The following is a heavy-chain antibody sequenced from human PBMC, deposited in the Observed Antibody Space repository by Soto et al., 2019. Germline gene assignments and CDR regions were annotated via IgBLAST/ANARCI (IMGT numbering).Heavy chain of an antibody. J-gene: IGHJ3*01. CDR1: GFTFSSFF. Sequence: EVQLLEPGGGLVQPGGSLRLSCAASGFTFSSFFMSWVRQAPGKGLDWVSGIGANGGGTYYADSVKGRFSISRDNSKNTLYLQMNGLRAEGTAVYYCARDPNGDYLGAFEFWGQGTMVTVSS. CDR2: IGANGGGT. CDR3: ARDPNGDYLGAFEF. D-gene: IGHD4-17*01. V-gene: IGHV3-23*01.